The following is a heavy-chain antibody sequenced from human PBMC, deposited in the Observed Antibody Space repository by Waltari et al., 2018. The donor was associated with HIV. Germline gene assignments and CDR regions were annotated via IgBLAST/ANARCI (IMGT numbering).Heavy chain of an antibody. CDR1: GFTFKNYG. Sequence: QVQLVESGGGVVQPGRSLRLSCAASGFTFKNYGMHWVRQAPGKGRGWVAVIWYDGRNKYYADSVKGRFTISRDNSKNRLYLQMNSLRAEDTAVYYCARDRGGSSSLVLDSWGQGTLVTVSS. CDR2: IWYDGRNK. D-gene: IGHD6-6*01. V-gene: IGHV3-33*01. J-gene: IGHJ4*02. CDR3: ARDRGGSSSLVLDS.